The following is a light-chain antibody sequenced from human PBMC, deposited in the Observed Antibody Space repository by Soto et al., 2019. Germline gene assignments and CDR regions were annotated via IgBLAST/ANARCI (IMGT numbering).Light chain of an antibody. Sequence: DIQMTQSPSSLSASVGDRVTITCRASQSISVYLNLYQQKPGKAPKLLIYAASSLQSGVPSRFSGSGSGTDFTLTISSLQPEDFATYYCQQSYSTLYTFGQGTNLEIK. V-gene: IGKV1-39*01. CDR3: QQSYSTLYT. CDR1: QSISVY. J-gene: IGKJ2*01. CDR2: AAS.